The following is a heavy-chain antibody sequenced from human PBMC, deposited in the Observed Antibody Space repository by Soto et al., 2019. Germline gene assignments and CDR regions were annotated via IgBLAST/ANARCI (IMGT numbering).Heavy chain of an antibody. D-gene: IGHD1-26*01. CDR3: VRGVGEQDSLGY. J-gene: IGHJ4*02. CDR2: IASNGAYK. CDR1: GFSFNSYT. Sequence: QVQLVESGGGVVQPGRSLRLSCAASGFSFNSYTMHWVRQTPGMALEWMTVIASNGAYKYYADSVKGRFTISRDNPKKTLYLLMDSLTAEDTDVYYCVRGVGEQDSLGYWCQGTLVTVSP. V-gene: IGHV3-30-3*01.